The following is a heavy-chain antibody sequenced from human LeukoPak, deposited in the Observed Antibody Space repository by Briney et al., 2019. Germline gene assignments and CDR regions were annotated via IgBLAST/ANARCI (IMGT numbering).Heavy chain of an antibody. CDR3: AKDVGDSIGYYLSDY. CDR1: GFTFSSYA. CDR2: ISGSGGST. V-gene: IGHV3-23*01. Sequence: GGSLRLSCAASGFTFSSYAMSWVRQAPGKGLEWVSAISGSGGSTYYADSVKGRFTISRDNSKNTLYLQMNSLRAEDTAVYYCAKDVGDSIGYYLSDYWGQGTLVTVSS. J-gene: IGHJ4*02. D-gene: IGHD3-22*01.